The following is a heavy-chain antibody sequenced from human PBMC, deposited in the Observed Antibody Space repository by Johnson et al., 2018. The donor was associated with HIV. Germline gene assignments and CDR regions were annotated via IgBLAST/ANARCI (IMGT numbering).Heavy chain of an antibody. CDR1: EFSFSTYA. V-gene: IGHV3-30*04. CDR3: ARDPNASNCSGVTCYSAAFDI. J-gene: IGHJ3*02. Sequence: QVQLVESGGGVVQPGGSLRLSCAASEFSFSTYALHWVRQAPGEGLEWVAVISYDGVNKYYADSVKGRFTVSRDNSKNTLYLQMNSLTPEDTAVYYCARDPNASNCSGVTCYSAAFDIWGQGTMVTVSS. D-gene: IGHD2-15*01. CDR2: ISYDGVNK.